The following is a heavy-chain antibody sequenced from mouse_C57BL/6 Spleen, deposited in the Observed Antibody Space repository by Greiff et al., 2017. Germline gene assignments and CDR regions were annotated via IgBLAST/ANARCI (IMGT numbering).Heavy chain of an antibody. CDR1: GYTFTSYW. Sequence: QVQLQQPGAELVKPGASVKMSCKASGYTFTSYWITWVKQRPGQGLEWIGDIYPGSGSTNYNEKFKSKATLTVDTSSSTAYMQLSSLTSEDSAVYYCARKGTTVVEGYFDVWGTGTTVTVSS. CDR2: IYPGSGST. D-gene: IGHD1-1*01. V-gene: IGHV1-55*01. J-gene: IGHJ1*03. CDR3: ARKGTTVVEGYFDV.